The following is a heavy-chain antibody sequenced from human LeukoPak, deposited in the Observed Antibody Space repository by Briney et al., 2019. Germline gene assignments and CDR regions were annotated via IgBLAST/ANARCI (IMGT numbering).Heavy chain of an antibody. CDR3: ARSGIQLWTGYFDY. J-gene: IGHJ4*02. Sequence: PGRSLRLSCAASGFTFSSYAMHWVRQAPGKGLEWVAVISYDGSNKYYADSAKGRFTISRDNSKNTLYLQMNSLRAEDTAVYYCARSGIQLWTGYFDYWGQGTLVTVSS. CDR1: GFTFSSYA. CDR2: ISYDGSNK. D-gene: IGHD5-18*01. V-gene: IGHV3-30-3*01.